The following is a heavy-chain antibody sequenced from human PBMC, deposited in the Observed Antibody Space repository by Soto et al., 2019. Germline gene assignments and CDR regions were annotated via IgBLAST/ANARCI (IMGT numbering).Heavy chain of an antibody. CDR1: GGTFSSYA. Sequence: SVKVSCKASGGTFSSYAISWVRQAPGQGLEWMGGIIPIFGTANYAQKFQGRVTITADESTSTAYMELSSLRSEDTAWYYCASRPGSRRDGSNFLDLCGQGILVTVS. V-gene: IGHV1-69*13. CDR3: ASRPGSRRDGSNFLDL. CDR2: IIPIFGTA. D-gene: IGHD3-10*01. J-gene: IGHJ4*02.